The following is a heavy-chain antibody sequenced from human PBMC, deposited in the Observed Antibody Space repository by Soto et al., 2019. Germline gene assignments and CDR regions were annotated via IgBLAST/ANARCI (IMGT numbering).Heavy chain of an antibody. V-gene: IGHV1-18*04. CDR3: ARDLSNCTTTSCFPYWFFDL. CDR1: GFTFSKFG. Sequence: QVRLEQSGPEVEKPGASVRVSCTATGFTFSKFGFNWVRQAPGQGLEWMGWISAYNGNTNYAQKFWGRVTMNTDTSTSTVYMDLRGLRPDDKAVYFCARDLSNCTTTSCFPYWFFDLWGPGSLVTVSS. D-gene: IGHD2-2*01. J-gene: IGHJ2*01. CDR2: ISAYNGNT.